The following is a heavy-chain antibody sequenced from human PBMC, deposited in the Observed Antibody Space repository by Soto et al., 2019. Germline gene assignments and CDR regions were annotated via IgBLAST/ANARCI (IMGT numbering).Heavy chain of an antibody. D-gene: IGHD2-2*01. V-gene: IGHV3-30-3*01. J-gene: IGHJ4*02. CDR1: GFTFSSYA. CDR3: GRCSSTSCHLGADY. CDR2: ISYDGSNK. Sequence: QVQLVESGGGVVQPGRSLRLSCAASGFTFSSYAMHWVHQAPGKGLEWVALISYDGSNKYYADSVKGRFTISRDNSKNTLYLQMNSLRTEDIAVYYCGRCSSTSCHLGADYWGQGTLVAVSS.